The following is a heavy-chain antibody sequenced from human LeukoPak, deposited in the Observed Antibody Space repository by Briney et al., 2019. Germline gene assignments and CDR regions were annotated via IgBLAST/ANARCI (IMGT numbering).Heavy chain of an antibody. CDR2: ITTSSTYT. Sequence: PGGSLRLSCEASGFSFSSYNMDWVRRTPGKGLEWISSITTSSTYTFYADSVKGRFTISRDNAKNSLYLQMNSLRAEDTAVYYCARDSPRGDAFDIWGQGTMVTVSS. CDR3: ARDSPRGDAFDI. D-gene: IGHD6-25*01. CDR1: GFSFSSYN. J-gene: IGHJ3*02. V-gene: IGHV3-21*01.